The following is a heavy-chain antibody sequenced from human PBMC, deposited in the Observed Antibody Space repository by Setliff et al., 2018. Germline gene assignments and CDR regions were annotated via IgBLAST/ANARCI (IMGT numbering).Heavy chain of an antibody. V-gene: IGHV7-4-1*02. CDR3: ARASRFGTIVYKGYYYMDV. CDR1: GYSFTIYG. Sequence: ASVKVSCKASGYSFTIYGISWMRQAPGQGLEWMGWINTNTGNPSYAQDFTGRFVFSLDTSVSTAYLQISSLKAEDTAVYYCARASRFGTIVYKGYYYMDVWGKGTTVTVSS. J-gene: IGHJ6*03. D-gene: IGHD3-10*01. CDR2: INTNTGNP.